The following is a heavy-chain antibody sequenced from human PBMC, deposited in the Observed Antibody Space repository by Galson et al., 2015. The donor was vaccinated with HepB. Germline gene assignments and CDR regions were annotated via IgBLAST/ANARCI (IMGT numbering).Heavy chain of an antibody. CDR1: GFSFSTYA. V-gene: IGHV3-23*01. CDR2: IVGDGSNT. J-gene: IGHJ4*02. CDR3: AKGWSRSDY. Sequence: SLRLSCAASGFSFSTYAMSWVRQAPGKGLEWVSTIVGDGSNTYYADSVKGRFTISRDNPKNILFLLMNSLRAEDTAVYYCAKGWSRSDYWGQGTLVTVSS. D-gene: IGHD3-3*01.